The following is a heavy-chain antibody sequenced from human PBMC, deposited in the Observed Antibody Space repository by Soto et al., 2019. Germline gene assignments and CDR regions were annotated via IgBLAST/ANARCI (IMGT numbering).Heavy chain of an antibody. CDR1: GGSISSNSYY. Sequence: SETLSLTCTVSGGSISSNSYYWGWIRQPPGKGLEWIGCIHYSGSTYYNPSLRSRVTSSVDTSKNQFSLKVSSVTAADAAVYYCARRLFSSTWPSYFDYWGQGTLVTVSS. CDR2: IHYSGST. J-gene: IGHJ4*02. V-gene: IGHV4-39*01. D-gene: IGHD6-13*01. CDR3: ARRLFSSTWPSYFDY.